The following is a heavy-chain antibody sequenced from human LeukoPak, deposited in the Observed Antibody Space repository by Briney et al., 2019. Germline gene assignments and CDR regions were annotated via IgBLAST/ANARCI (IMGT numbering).Heavy chain of an antibody. V-gene: IGHV3-9*01. Sequence: PGRSLRLSCAASGFTFDDYAMHWVRQAPGKGLEWVSGISWNSGSLGYADSVKGRFTISRDNAKNSLYLQMNSLRAEDTAVYYCARGFADYWGQGTLVTVSS. J-gene: IGHJ4*02. D-gene: IGHD3-10*01. CDR3: ARGFADY. CDR1: GFTFDDYA. CDR2: ISWNSGSL.